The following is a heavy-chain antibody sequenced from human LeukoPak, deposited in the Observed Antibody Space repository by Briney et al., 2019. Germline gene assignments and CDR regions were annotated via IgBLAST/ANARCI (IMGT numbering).Heavy chain of an antibody. CDR1: GFTFSSYS. J-gene: IGHJ5*02. D-gene: IGHD5-18*01. Sequence: PGGSLRLSCAASGFTFSSYSMNWVRQAPGKGLEWVSYISSSGSTIYYADSVKGRFTISRDNAKNSLYLQMNSLRAEDTAVYYCARDSSYGYHWGQGTLVTVSS. CDR3: ARDSSYGYH. V-gene: IGHV3-48*04. CDR2: ISSSGSTI.